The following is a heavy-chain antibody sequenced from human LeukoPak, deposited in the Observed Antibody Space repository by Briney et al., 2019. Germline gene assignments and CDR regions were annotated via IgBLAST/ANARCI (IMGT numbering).Heavy chain of an antibody. CDR1: GFTFRSYE. Sequence: GGSLRLSCAASGFTFRSYEMNWVRQAPGKGLEWVSYISSSSSTIYYADSVKGRFTISRDNAKNSLYLQMNSLRDEDTAVYYCARAYCSGGSCSYGLDVWGQGTTVTVSS. CDR2: ISSSSSTI. CDR3: ARAYCSGGSCSYGLDV. J-gene: IGHJ6*02. D-gene: IGHD2-15*01. V-gene: IGHV3-48*02.